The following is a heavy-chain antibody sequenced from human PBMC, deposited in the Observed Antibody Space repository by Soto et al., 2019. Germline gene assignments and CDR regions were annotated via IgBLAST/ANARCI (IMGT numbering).Heavy chain of an antibody. CDR1: GFTFSSYA. Sequence: QVQLVESGGGVVQPGRSLRLSCAASGFTFSSYAMHWVRQAPGKGLEWVAVISYDGSNKYYADSVKGRFTISRDNSKNPLYLQMNSLGAEDTGVDYCAREYLGYSLFRLFGASGMSSYFDYWGQGTLVTVSS. V-gene: IGHV3-30-3*01. J-gene: IGHJ4*02. D-gene: IGHD2-21*01. CDR3: AREYLGYSLFRLFGASGMSSYFDY. CDR2: ISYDGSNK.